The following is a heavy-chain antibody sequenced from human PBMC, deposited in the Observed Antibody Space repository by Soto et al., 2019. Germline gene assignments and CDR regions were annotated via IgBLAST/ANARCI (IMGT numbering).Heavy chain of an antibody. CDR2: INPYSGGA. CDR3: ARVIRGAYYNSPLDT. Sequence: RASLKVSCKASGYTFTGDFMHWVRQAPGQGLEWMGWINPYSGGADYAQSFQGRVTMTRDTSISTVYMELSRLRFDDTAVYYCARVIRGAYYNSPLDTWGQGTVVTVYS. CDR1: GYTFTGDF. V-gene: IGHV1-2*02. D-gene: IGHD3-10*01. J-gene: IGHJ1*01.